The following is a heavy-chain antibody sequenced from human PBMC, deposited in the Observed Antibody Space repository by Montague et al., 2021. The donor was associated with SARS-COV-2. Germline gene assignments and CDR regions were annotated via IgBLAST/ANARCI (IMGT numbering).Heavy chain of an antibody. CDR2: IKGDGTNT. CDR3: VRDGDHWDFDY. V-gene: IGHV3-74*01. Sequence: SLSLSFAASGFPFSDYWMHLVRQAPGKGLVWVSRIKGDGTNTIYADSVKGRFAISRDNAQNTVYLQMSSLRAEDAAVYYCVRDGDHWDFDYWGQGALVTVSS. D-gene: IGHD2-21*01. CDR1: GFPFSDYW. J-gene: IGHJ4*02.